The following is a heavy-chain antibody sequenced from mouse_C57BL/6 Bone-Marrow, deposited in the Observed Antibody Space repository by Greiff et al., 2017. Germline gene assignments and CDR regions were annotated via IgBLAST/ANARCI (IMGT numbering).Heavy chain of an antibody. V-gene: IGHV5-6*02. J-gene: IGHJ2*01. CDR2: ISSGGSYT. D-gene: IGHD2-3*01. CDR1: GFTFSSYG. Sequence: EVKVVESGGDLVKPGGSLKLSCAASGFTFSSYGMSWVRQTPDKRLEWVATISSGGSYTYYPDSVKGRFTISRDNAKNTLYLQMSSLQSEDTAMYYCAGGGWLLRYYFDYWGQGTTLTVSS. CDR3: AGGGWLLRYYFDY.